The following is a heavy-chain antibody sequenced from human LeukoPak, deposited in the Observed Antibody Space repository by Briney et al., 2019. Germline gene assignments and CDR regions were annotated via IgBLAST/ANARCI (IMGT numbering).Heavy chain of an antibody. D-gene: IGHD4-17*01. CDR1: GFTFSSSW. V-gene: IGHV3-7*05. CDR2: INNDGSGT. J-gene: IGHJ4*02. Sequence: GGSLRLSCAASGFTFSSSWMTWVRQAPGKGLEWVANINNDGSGTYYVDSVEGRFTISRDNAKNSLFLQMNSLRAEDTAVYYCASKAVTYYCDYWGQGTLVIVSS. CDR3: ASKAVTYYCDY.